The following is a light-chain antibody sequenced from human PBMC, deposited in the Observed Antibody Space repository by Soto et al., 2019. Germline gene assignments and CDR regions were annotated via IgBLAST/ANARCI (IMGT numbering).Light chain of an antibody. Sequence: HSALTQPASVSGSPGQSITISCTGTSSDVGSYNLVSWYQQHPGKAPKLMIYEGSKRPSGVSNRFSGSKSGNTASLTISGLQAEDEADYYCCSYAGSSTYYVFGTGTKGTVL. J-gene: IGLJ1*01. CDR1: SSDVGSYNL. CDR3: CSYAGSSTYYV. CDR2: EGS. V-gene: IGLV2-23*01.